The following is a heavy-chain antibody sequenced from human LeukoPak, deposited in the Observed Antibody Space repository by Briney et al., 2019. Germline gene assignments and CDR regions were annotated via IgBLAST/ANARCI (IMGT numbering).Heavy chain of an antibody. CDR2: INIRGTTM. CDR1: GFTFSDYY. V-gene: IGHV3-11*01. Sequence: PGGSLRLSCAASGFTFSDYYMGWIRQAPGKGLEWVSYINIRGTTMYYANSVKGRFTISRDDAKNSLYLQMNSLRVDDTAVYYCAKDILADGLLFDYWGQGTLVTVSS. J-gene: IGHJ4*02. D-gene: IGHD5-12*01. CDR3: AKDILADGLLFDY.